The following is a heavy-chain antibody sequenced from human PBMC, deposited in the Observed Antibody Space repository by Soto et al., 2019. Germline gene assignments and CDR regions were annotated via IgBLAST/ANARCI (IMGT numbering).Heavy chain of an antibody. J-gene: IGHJ4*02. CDR1: GGSVSSDNYY. V-gene: IGHV4-61*01. D-gene: IGHD5-18*01. CDR2: IYYSESS. Sequence: PSETLSLTCTVSGGSVSSDNYYWSWIRQPPGKGLEWIGYIYYSESSNYNPSLKSRVTISADTSKNQFSLKLSSVTAADTAVYYCARDQFRYGPYFFDYWGQGTLVTVSS. CDR3: ARDQFRYGPYFFDY.